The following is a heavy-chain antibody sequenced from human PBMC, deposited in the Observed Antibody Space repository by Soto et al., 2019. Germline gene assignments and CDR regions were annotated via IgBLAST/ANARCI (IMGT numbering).Heavy chain of an antibody. J-gene: IGHJ5*02. Sequence: SVNVSCKASGGTFSSYAISWVRQAPGQGLEWMGGIIPIFGTANYAQKFQGRVTITADKSTSTAYMELSSLRSEDTAVYYCARDGAAPPSWFDPWGQGTLVTVS. D-gene: IGHD6-6*01. V-gene: IGHV1-69*06. CDR1: GGTFSSYA. CDR3: ARDGAAPPSWFDP. CDR2: IIPIFGTA.